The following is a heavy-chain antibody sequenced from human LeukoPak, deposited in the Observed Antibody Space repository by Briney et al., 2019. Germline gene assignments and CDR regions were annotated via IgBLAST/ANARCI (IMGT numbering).Heavy chain of an antibody. CDR1: GFTFSSSA. CDR2: ISASGGST. V-gene: IGHV3-23*01. J-gene: IGHJ1*01. Sequence: PGGSLRLSCAASGFTFSSSAMGWVRQVPGKGLEWVSGISASGGSTSYADSVRGRFTISRDNAQNSMYLQMNSLRVEDTAVYYCTSWGDTTAEYFQRWGQGTLVTVSS. D-gene: IGHD2-21*02. CDR3: TSWGDTTAEYFQR.